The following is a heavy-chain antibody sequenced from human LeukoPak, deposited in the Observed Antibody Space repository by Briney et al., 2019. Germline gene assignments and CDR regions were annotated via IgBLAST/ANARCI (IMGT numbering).Heavy chain of an antibody. CDR2: ISGSGGST. D-gene: IGHD5-12*01. CDR1: GFTFSSYA. CDR3: AKDQYSGYESPKAFDY. J-gene: IGHJ4*02. Sequence: GGSLRLSCAASGFTFSSYAMSWVRQAPGKGLEWVSAISGSGGSTYYADSVKGRFTISRDNSKNTLYLQMNSLRAEDTAVYYCAKDQYSGYESPKAFDYWGQGTLVTVSS. V-gene: IGHV3-23*01.